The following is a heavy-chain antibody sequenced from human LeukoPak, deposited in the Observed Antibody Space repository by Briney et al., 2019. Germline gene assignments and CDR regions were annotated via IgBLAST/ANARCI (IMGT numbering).Heavy chain of an antibody. Sequence: SETLSLTCTVSGGSISSYYWSWIRQPPGKGLEWIGYIYYSGSTNYNPSLKSRVTISVDTSKNQFSLKLSSVTAADTAVYYCARGGAYSSGWYPYNWFDPWGQGTLVTVSS. D-gene: IGHD6-13*01. CDR2: IYYSGST. J-gene: IGHJ5*02. V-gene: IGHV4-59*01. CDR1: GGSISSYY. CDR3: ARGGAYSSGWYPYNWFDP.